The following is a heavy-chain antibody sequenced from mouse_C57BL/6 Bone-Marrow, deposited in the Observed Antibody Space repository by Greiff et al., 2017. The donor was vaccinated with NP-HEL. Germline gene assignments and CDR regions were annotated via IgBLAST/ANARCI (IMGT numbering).Heavy chain of an antibody. V-gene: IGHV1-61*01. D-gene: IGHD2-2*01. CDR2: IYPSDSET. CDR1: GYTFTSYW. J-gene: IGHJ3*01. CDR3: ARGYDGRSWFAY. Sequence: QVQLQQPGAELVRPGSSVKLSCKASGYTFTSYWMDWVKQRPGQGLEWIGNIYPSDSETHYNQKFKDKATLTEDKSSSTAYMQLSSLTSEDSAVYYCARGYDGRSWFAYWGQGTLVTVSA.